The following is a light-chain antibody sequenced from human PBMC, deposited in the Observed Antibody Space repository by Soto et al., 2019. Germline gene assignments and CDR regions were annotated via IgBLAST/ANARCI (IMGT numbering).Light chain of an antibody. V-gene: IGLV1-47*01. CDR1: SSNIGSNY. Sequence: VLTQPPSASGTPGQRVTISCSGSSSNIGSNYVYWYQQLPGTAPKLLIYRNNQRPSGVPDRFSGSKSGTSASLAISGLRSEDEADYYCAAWDDSLSGPVFGGGTKVTVL. CDR2: RNN. CDR3: AAWDDSLSGPV. J-gene: IGLJ2*01.